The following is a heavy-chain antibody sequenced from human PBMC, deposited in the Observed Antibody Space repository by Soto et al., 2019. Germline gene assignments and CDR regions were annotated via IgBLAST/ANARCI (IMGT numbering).Heavy chain of an antibody. CDR1: GFTFSSYG. V-gene: IGHV3-30*18. D-gene: IGHD6-19*01. Sequence: GGSLRLSCAASGFTFSSYGMHWVRQAPGKGLEWVAVISYDGSNKYYADSVKGRFTISRDNSRNTLYLQMNSLRAEDTAVYYCAKFLRIYSSGWYPLLDYWGRGTLVTVSS. J-gene: IGHJ4*02. CDR2: ISYDGSNK. CDR3: AKFLRIYSSGWYPLLDY.